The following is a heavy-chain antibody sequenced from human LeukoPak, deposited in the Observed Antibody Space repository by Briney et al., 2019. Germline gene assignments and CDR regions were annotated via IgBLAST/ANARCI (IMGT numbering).Heavy chain of an antibody. V-gene: IGHV4-59*08. CDR3: ASTEWNYAR. CDR1: GGSISSYY. J-gene: IGHJ4*02. Sequence: SETLSLTCTASGGSISSYYWSWMRQPPGKGLEWIGYIHYSGSTSYNPSLKSRVTISLDTSRTQFSLKMTSVTAADTAIYYCASTEWNYARWGQGTLVTVSS. D-gene: IGHD1-7*01. CDR2: IHYSGST.